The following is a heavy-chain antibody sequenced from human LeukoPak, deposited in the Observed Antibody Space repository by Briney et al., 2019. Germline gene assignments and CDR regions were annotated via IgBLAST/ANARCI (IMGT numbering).Heavy chain of an antibody. V-gene: IGHV3-23*01. Sequence: GGSLRLSCAASGFTFSSYAMSWVRQAPGKGLEWVSAISGSGGSTYYADSVKGRFTISRDNSKNTLYLQMNSLRAEDTAVYYCAKDLRGFGSPATPLDYWGQGTLVTVSS. J-gene: IGHJ4*02. D-gene: IGHD4-23*01. CDR1: GFTFSSYA. CDR2: ISGSGGST. CDR3: AKDLRGFGSPATPLDY.